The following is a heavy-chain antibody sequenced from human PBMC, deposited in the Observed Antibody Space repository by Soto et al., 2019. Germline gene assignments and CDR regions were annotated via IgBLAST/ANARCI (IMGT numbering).Heavy chain of an antibody. CDR1: GFTFSSYA. J-gene: IGHJ4*02. Sequence: GGSLRLSCAASGFTFSSYAMHWVRQAPGKGLEWVAVISYDGSNKYYADSVKGRFTISRDNSKNTLYLQMNSLRAEDTAVYYCARTEGAGAARYFDYWGQGTLVTVSS. D-gene: IGHD6-6*01. CDR3: ARTEGAGAARYFDY. CDR2: ISYDGSNK. V-gene: IGHV3-30-3*01.